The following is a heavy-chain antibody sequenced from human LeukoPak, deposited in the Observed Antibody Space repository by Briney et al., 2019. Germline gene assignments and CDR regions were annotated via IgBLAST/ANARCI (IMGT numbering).Heavy chain of an antibody. CDR2: ISAYNGNT. CDR3: GGDRRSGYCSSTSCYLYDY. CDR1: GYTFTSYG. D-gene: IGHD2-2*01. V-gene: IGHV1-18*01. Sequence: GAPVKVSCKASGYTFTSYGISWVRQAPGQGLEWMGWISAYNGNTNYAQKLQGRVTMTTDTSTSTAYMELRSLRSDDTAVYYCGGDRRSGYCSSTSCYLYDYWGQGTLVTVSS. J-gene: IGHJ4*02.